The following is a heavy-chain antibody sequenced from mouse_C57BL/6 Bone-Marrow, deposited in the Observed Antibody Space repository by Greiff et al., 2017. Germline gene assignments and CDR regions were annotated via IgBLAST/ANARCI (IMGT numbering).Heavy chain of an antibody. CDR1: GFTFSSYG. V-gene: IGHV5-6*01. Sequence: EVKLVESGGDLVKPGGSLKLSCAASGFTFSSYGMSWVRQTPDKRLEWVATISSGGSYTYYPDSVKGRFTISRDNAKNTLYLQMSSLKSEDTAMYYCARPTVYSAMDYWGQGTSVTVSS. D-gene: IGHD1-1*01. CDR2: ISSGGSYT. J-gene: IGHJ4*01. CDR3: ARPTVYSAMDY.